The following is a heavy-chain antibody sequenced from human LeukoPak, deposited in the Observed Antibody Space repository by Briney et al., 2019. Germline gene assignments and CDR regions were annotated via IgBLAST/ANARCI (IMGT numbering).Heavy chain of an antibody. CDR2: ISGSGGST. D-gene: IGHD3-22*01. CDR3: AKSSSGGTDFDY. CDR1: GFTFSSYA. Sequence: PGGSLRLSCAASGFTFSSYAMSWVRQAPGKGLEWVSGISGSGGSTYYADSVKGRFTISRDNSKNTLYLQMNSLRAEDTAVYYCAKSSSGGTDFDYWGQGTLVTVSS. J-gene: IGHJ4*02. V-gene: IGHV3-23*01.